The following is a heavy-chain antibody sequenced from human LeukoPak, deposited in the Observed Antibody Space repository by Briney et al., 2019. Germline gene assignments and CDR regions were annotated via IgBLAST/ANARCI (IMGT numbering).Heavy chain of an antibody. Sequence: PSETLSLTCTVSGGSISSYYWSWIRQPAGKGLEWIGRIYTSGSTNYNPSLKRRVTMSVDTSKNQFSLKLSSVTAADTAVYYCARDSSSWYHGGFYYYYYMDVWGKGTTVTISS. V-gene: IGHV4-4*07. CDR2: IYTSGST. CDR1: GGSISSYY. D-gene: IGHD6-13*01. J-gene: IGHJ6*03. CDR3: ARDSSSWYHGGFYYYYYMDV.